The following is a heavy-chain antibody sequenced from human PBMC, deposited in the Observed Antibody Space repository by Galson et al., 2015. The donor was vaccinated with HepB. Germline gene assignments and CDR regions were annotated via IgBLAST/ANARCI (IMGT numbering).Heavy chain of an antibody. CDR3: ARSNSGYVDYYYYMDV. Sequence: SVKVSCKASGYTFTSYAMHWVRQAPGQRLEWMGWINAGNGNTKYSQKFQGRVTITADESTSTAYMELSSLRSEDTAVYYCARSNSGYVDYYYYMDVWGKGTTVTVSS. V-gene: IGHV1-3*01. CDR2: INAGNGNT. D-gene: IGHD5-12*01. CDR1: GYTFTSYA. J-gene: IGHJ6*03.